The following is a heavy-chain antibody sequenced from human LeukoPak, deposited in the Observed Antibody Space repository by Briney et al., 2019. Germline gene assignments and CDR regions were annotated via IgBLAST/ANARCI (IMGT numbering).Heavy chain of an antibody. D-gene: IGHD2-21*02. J-gene: IGHJ6*02. CDR3: ARVAEGTTYCGVDCYNYYYYSMDV. CDR1: GYSFTSYW. V-gene: IGHV5-51*01. Sequence: HGESLKISCKGSGYSFTSYWIGWVRQMPGKGLEWMVIIYPGDSDTRYSPSFQGQVTISADKSISTAYLQWSSLKASDTAMYYCARVAEGTTYCGVDCYNYYYYSMDVWGQGTTVTVSS. CDR2: IYPGDSDT.